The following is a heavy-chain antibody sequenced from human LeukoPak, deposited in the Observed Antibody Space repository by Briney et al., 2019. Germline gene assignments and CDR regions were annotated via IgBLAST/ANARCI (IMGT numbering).Heavy chain of an antibody. CDR1: GFTFDDYA. D-gene: IGHD3-10*01. CDR2: ISWNSGNI. Sequence: GGSLRLSCAASGFTFDDYAMHWVRQAPGKGLEWVSGISWNSGNIGYADSVKGRFTISRDNAKNSLYLQMNSLRAEDTAVYYCAKGGAVSSKSITMVRGTRRYYYYMDVWGKGTTVTISS. CDR3: AKGGAVSSKSITMVRGTRRYYYYMDV. J-gene: IGHJ6*03. V-gene: IGHV3-9*01.